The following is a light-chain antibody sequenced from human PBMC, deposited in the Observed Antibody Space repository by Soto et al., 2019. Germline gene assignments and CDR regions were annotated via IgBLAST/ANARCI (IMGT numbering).Light chain of an antibody. V-gene: IGKV3-15*01. CDR2: GAF. CDR3: QQYKNWPPLT. Sequence: EIVMTQSPATLSVPPGERATLSCRASQSVSYNLAWYQQKPGQGPRLLIYGAFTRATGIPARFSGSGSGTEFTLTISSLQSEDFAVYYCQQYKNWPPLTFGGGTKVEIK. CDR1: QSVSYN. J-gene: IGKJ4*01.